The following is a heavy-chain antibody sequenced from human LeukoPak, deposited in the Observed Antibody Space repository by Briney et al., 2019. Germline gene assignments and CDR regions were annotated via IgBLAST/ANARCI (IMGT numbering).Heavy chain of an antibody. J-gene: IGHJ4*02. CDR2: ISPNVGST. V-gene: IGHV3-23*01. CDR3: ACLPAVMPFDH. D-gene: IGHD2-2*01. Sequence: GASLRLSCAASGFTFSSYAMTWVRQAPGKGLEWVSTISPNVGSTYYADSVKGRFTISRDNSKNTLYLQMDSLRAEDTAVCYCACLPAVMPFDHWGQGTLVTVSS. CDR1: GFTFSSYA.